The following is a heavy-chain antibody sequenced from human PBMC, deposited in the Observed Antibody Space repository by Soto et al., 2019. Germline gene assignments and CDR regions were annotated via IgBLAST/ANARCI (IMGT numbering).Heavy chain of an antibody. D-gene: IGHD1-26*01. CDR1: GFTFSSYG. Sequence: GGSLRLSCAASGFTFSSYGMHWVRQAPGKGLEWVAVIWYDGSNKYYADSVKGRFTISRDNSKNTLYLQMNSLRAEDTAVYYCARDSGSFPDAFDIWGQGTMVTVSS. J-gene: IGHJ3*02. CDR2: IWYDGSNK. V-gene: IGHV3-33*01. CDR3: ARDSGSFPDAFDI.